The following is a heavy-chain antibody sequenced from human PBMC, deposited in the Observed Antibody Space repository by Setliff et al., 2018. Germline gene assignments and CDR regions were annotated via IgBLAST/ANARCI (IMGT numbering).Heavy chain of an antibody. D-gene: IGHD4-4*01. CDR1: GYNFITFG. CDR2: ISPYNEKT. Sequence: ASVKVSCKTSGYNFITFGISWVRQAPGQGLEWMGWISPYNEKTNYAEKFQGRVTMTTDTSTTTVYMEVASLRSDDTAVYYCATDHYNRFDVWGQGTMVTVSS. V-gene: IGHV1-18*01. J-gene: IGHJ3*01. CDR3: ATDHYNRFDV.